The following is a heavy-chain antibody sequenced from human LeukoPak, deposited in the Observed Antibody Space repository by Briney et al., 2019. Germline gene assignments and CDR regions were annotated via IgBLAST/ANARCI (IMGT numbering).Heavy chain of an antibody. Sequence: SETLSLTCAVYGGSFSGYYWSWIRQPPGKGLEWIGEINHSGSTNYNPSLKSRVTISVDTSKNQFSLKLSSVTAADTAVYCCARAGYYGSGSPLQIYYYGMDVWGQGTTVTVSS. D-gene: IGHD3-10*01. CDR1: GGSFSGYY. CDR3: ARAGYYGSGSPLQIYYYGMDV. CDR2: INHSGST. J-gene: IGHJ6*02. V-gene: IGHV4-34*01.